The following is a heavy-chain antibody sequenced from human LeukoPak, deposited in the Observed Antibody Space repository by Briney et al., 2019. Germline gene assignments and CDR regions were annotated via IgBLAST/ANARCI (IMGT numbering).Heavy chain of an antibody. D-gene: IGHD3-10*01. CDR1: GGSISSHY. CDR3: ARDPYYYGSGSYYHFGMDV. J-gene: IGHJ6*02. CDR2: IYYSGST. Sequence: PSETLSLTCTVSGGSISSHYWSWIRQPPGKGLEWIGYIYYSGSTNYNPSLKSRVTISVDTSKNQFSLKLSSVTAADTAVYYCARDPYYYGSGSYYHFGMDVWGQGTTVTVSS. V-gene: IGHV4-59*11.